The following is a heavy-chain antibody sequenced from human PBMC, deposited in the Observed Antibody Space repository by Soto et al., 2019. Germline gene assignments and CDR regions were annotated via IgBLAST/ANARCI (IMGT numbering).Heavy chain of an antibody. CDR2: IIPIFGTA. Sequence: SVKVSCKASGGTFSSYAISWVRQAPGQGLEWMGGIIPIFGTANYAQKFQGRVTITADESTSTAYMELSSLRSEDTAVYYCARDKGGYSGYAQGYFDYWGQGSLVTVSS. J-gene: IGHJ4*02. V-gene: IGHV1-69*13. CDR3: ARDKGGYSGYAQGYFDY. D-gene: IGHD5-12*01. CDR1: GGTFSSYA.